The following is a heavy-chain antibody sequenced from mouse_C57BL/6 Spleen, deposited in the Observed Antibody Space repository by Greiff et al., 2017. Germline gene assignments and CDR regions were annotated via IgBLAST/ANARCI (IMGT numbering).Heavy chain of an antibody. J-gene: IGHJ4*01. CDR3: ARGAYDYDRGGYYAMDY. CDR2: IYPGDGDT. D-gene: IGHD2-4*01. CDR1: GYAFSSYW. V-gene: IGHV1-80*01. Sequence: QVQLQQSGAELVKPGASVKISCKASGYAFSSYWMNWVKQRPGKGLEWIGQIYPGDGDTNYNGKFKGKATLTADKSSSTAYMQLSSLTSEDSAVYFCARGAYDYDRGGYYAMDYWGQGTSVTVSS.